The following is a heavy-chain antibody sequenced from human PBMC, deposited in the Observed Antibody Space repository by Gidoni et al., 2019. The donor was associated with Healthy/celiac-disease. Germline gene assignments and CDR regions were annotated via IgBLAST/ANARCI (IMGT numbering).Heavy chain of an antibody. Sequence: QVQLVQSGAEVKKPGASVKVPCKASGYPFTSYGISWVRQAPGQGPEWMGWTSAYKCNTNYAQSLQGRVTMTTDTSTSTADMELRSLRSDDTAVYYCARDLVDIVVVPTTSDALDIWGQGTMVTVSS. CDR1: GYPFTSYG. V-gene: IGHV1-18*04. CDR2: TSAYKCNT. D-gene: IGHD2-2*01. J-gene: IGHJ3*02. CDR3: ARDLVDIVVVPTTSDALDI.